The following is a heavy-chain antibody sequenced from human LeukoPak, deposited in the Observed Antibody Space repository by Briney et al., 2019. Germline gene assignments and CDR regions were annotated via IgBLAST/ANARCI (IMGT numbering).Heavy chain of an antibody. CDR1: GFTFSSYG. CDR3: ARDNYYDSSGYQNYFDY. CDR2: IWYDGSNK. V-gene: IGHV3-33*01. Sequence: GRSLRLSCAASGFTFSSYGMHWVRQAPGKGLEWVAVIWYDGSNKYYADSVKGRFTISRDNSKNTLYLQMNSLRAEDTAVYCCARDNYYDSSGYQNYFDYWGQGTLVTVSS. J-gene: IGHJ4*02. D-gene: IGHD3-22*01.